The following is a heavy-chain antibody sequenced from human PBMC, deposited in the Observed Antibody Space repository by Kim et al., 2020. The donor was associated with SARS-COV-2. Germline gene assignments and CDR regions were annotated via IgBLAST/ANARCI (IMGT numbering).Heavy chain of an antibody. J-gene: IGHJ6*02. D-gene: IGHD2-2*01. CDR2: VDWSGVST. Sequence: GGSLRLSCAASGFTFDDYGMSWVRQVPGKGLEWVSAVDWSGVSTVYADSVKGRFTVSRDNAKNSLFLEMNSLRAEDTALYYCVRETADTNHVYAGMDVWGQGTTVTVSS. V-gene: IGHV3-20*04. CDR1: GFTFDDYG. CDR3: VRETADTNHVYAGMDV.